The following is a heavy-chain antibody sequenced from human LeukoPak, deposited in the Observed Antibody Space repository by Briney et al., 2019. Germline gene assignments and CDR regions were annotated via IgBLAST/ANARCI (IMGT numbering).Heavy chain of an antibody. D-gene: IGHD1-26*01. J-gene: IGHJ4*02. CDR3: ARGQYSGSCFDN. CDR1: GGSISSSTYF. CDR2: IYYTGTT. V-gene: IGHV4-39*07. Sequence: SETLSLTCTVSGGSISSSTYFWDWVRQPPGKGLECIGSIYYTGTTYYNPSLKSRVTILVDTSKNQFSLKVSSVTAADTAVYYCARGQYSGSCFDNWGQGSLVTVSS.